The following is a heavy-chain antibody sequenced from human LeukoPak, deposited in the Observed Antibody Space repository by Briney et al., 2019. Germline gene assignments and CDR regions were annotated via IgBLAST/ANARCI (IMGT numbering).Heavy chain of an antibody. CDR1: GFSFDDYG. J-gene: IGHJ3*02. CDR3: ARTIDYGDYENAFDI. D-gene: IGHD4-17*01. CDR2: INWNGGST. V-gene: IGHV3-20*04. Sequence: GGSLRLSCAASGFSFDDYGMSWVRQAPGKGLEWVSGINWNGGSTGYADSVKGRFTISRDNAKNSLYLQMNSLRAEDTALYYCARTIDYGDYENAFDIWGQGTMVTVSS.